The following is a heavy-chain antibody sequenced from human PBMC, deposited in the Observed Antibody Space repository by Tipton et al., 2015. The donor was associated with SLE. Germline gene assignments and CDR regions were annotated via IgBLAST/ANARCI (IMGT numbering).Heavy chain of an antibody. Sequence: TLSLTCTVSGGSISSYSWGWIRQPPGRGLEWIGSINYSGTTSYNPSLKSRVTISVDTSKNQFSLKLSSVTAADTALYYCTRHDYFASGRVYWGQGTLVTVSS. J-gene: IGHJ4*02. CDR1: GGSISSYS. V-gene: IGHV4-39*07. D-gene: IGHD3-10*01. CDR2: INYSGTT. CDR3: TRHDYFASGRVY.